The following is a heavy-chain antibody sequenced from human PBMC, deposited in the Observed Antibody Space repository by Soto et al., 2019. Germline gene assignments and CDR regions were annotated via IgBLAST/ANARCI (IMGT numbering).Heavy chain of an antibody. V-gene: IGHV1-69*01. J-gene: IGHJ4*02. CDR1: TFGRNT. Sequence: LVQSGAEVKKPGSSVRVSCKATFGRNTVCWVRQAPGQGLEWVGGISPFVGITHYAQKFQGRVTITADESTSTAYMELGSLTSDDTAVYYCAKTHFYETGGVFGYFDYWGQGTLVTVSS. CDR3: AKTHFYETGGVFGYFDY. D-gene: IGHD3-22*01. CDR2: ISPFVGIT.